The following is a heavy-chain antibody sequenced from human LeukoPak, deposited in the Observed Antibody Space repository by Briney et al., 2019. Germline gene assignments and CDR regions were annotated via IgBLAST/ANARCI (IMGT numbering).Heavy chain of an antibody. CDR3: ATDYYDSSGYHY. CDR2: IIPIFGTA. J-gene: IGHJ4*02. Sequence: SVKVSCKASGGTFSSYAISWVRQAPGQGLEWMGGIIPIFGTANYAQKFQGRVTITTDESTSTAYMELSSLRSEDAAVYYCATDYYDSSGYHYWGQGTLVTVSS. CDR1: GGTFSSYA. V-gene: IGHV1-69*05. D-gene: IGHD3-22*01.